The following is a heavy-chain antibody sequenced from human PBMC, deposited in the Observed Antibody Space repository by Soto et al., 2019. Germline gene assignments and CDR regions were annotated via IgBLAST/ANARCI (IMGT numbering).Heavy chain of an antibody. CDR1: GYTFTSYD. Sequence: ASVKVSCKASGYTFTSYDINWVRQATGQGLEWMGWMNPNSGNTGYAQKFQGRVTMTRNTSISTAYMELSSLRAEDTAVYYCAKEGPYDHGDYRVYYYGVDVWGRGTTVTVSS. CDR2: MNPNSGNT. V-gene: IGHV1-8*01. J-gene: IGHJ6*02. D-gene: IGHD4-17*01. CDR3: AKEGPYDHGDYRVYYYGVDV.